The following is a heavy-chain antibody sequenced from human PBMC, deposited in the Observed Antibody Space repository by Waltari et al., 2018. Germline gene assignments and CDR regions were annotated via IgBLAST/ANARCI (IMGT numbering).Heavy chain of an antibody. J-gene: IGHJ4*02. CDR1: GSSISSGSY. V-gene: IGHV4-38-2*01. CDR2: IYHSGST. CDR3: ARLDYLSFIDY. Sequence: QLQLQESGPGLVKPSETLSLTCAVPGSSISSGSYWGWIRQPPGKWLEWIGNIYHSGSTFYNPSLKSRVTISVDTSKKQFSLKLTSVTAADTAVYYCARLDYLSFIDYWGQGTLVTVSS. D-gene: IGHD4-17*01.